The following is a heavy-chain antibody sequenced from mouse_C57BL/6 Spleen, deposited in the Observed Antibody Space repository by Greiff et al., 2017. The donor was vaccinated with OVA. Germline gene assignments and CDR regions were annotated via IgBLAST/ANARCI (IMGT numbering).Heavy chain of an antibody. D-gene: IGHD2-10*01. CDR2: IWGVGST. Sequence: VQLQQSGPGLVAPSQSLSITCTVSGFSLTSYGVDWVRQSPGKGLEWLGVIWGVGSTNYNSALKSRLSISKDNSKSQVFLKMNSLQTDDTAMYYCASSYYGNYEPFAYWGQGTLVTVSA. V-gene: IGHV2-6*01. J-gene: IGHJ3*01. CDR3: ASSYYGNYEPFAY. CDR1: GFSLTSYG.